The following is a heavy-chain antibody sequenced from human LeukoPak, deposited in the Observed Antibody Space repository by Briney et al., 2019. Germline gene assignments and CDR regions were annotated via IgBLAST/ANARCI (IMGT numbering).Heavy chain of an antibody. J-gene: IGHJ4*02. D-gene: IGHD3-3*01. Sequence: GGSLRLSCAASGFTVSSNYMSWVRQAPGKGLEWVANIKQDGSEKYYVDSVKGRFTISRDNAKNSLYLQMNSLRAEDTAVYYCARLWRRITIFGVASRPFDYWGQGTLVTVSS. CDR3: ARLWRRITIFGVASRPFDY. CDR1: GFTVSSNY. CDR2: IKQDGSEK. V-gene: IGHV3-7*01.